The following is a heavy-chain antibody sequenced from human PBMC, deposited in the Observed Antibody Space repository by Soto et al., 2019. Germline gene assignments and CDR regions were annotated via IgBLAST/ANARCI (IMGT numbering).Heavy chain of an antibody. CDR3: ARTPGYTDRNHFDY. J-gene: IGHJ4*02. CDR1: GYTVTSYY. D-gene: IGHD6-25*01. Sequence: SVEVASKAYGYTVTSYYLHWVRQAPGQGLEWMGIINPSGGSTTYAQKFQGRVTMTRDTSTSTVYRELSSLRSEDTAVYYWARTPGYTDRNHFDYWGQGTLVAFSS. CDR2: INPSGGST. V-gene: IGHV1-46*01.